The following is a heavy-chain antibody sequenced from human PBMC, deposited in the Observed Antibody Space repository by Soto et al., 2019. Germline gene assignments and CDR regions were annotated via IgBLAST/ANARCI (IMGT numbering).Heavy chain of an antibody. Sequence: QVQLQESGPGLVKPSQTLSLTCTVSGGSISSGGYYWSWIRQHPGKGLEWIGYIYYSGSTYYNPSLKSRVTISVDTSKNQFSLKLSSVTAADTAVYYCAREGAAAASDDPPHFDYWGQGTLVTVSS. CDR1: GGSISSGGYY. D-gene: IGHD6-13*01. V-gene: IGHV4-31*03. CDR2: IYYSGST. J-gene: IGHJ4*02. CDR3: AREGAAAASDDPPHFDY.